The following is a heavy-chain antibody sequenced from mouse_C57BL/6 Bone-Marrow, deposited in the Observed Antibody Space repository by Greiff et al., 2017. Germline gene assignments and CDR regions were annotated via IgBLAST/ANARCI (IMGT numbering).Heavy chain of an antibody. Sequence: VHVKQSGAELVRPGASVKLSCTASGFNIKDYYMHWVKQRPEQGLEWIGRIDPEDGDTEYAPKFQGKATMTADTSSNTADLQLSSLTSEDTAVYYCTTSYLVKAYWGQGTLVTVSA. V-gene: IGHV14-1*01. CDR2: IDPEDGDT. J-gene: IGHJ3*01. CDR3: TTSYLVKAY. D-gene: IGHD1-3*01. CDR1: GFNIKDYY.